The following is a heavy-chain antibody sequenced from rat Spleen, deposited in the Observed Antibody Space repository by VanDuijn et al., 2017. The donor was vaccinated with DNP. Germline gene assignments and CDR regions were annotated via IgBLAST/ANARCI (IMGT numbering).Heavy chain of an antibody. Sequence: QVQLKESGPGLVQPSQTLSLTCTVSGFSLTSYHVHWVRQPPGKGLEWMGVMWSDGDTSYNSVFKSRLSISRDTPKSQVFLKMNSLQTEDTAIYFCSRDRDSTGIRTWYFDFWGPGTMVTVSS. CDR3: SRDRDSTGIRTWYFDF. J-gene: IGHJ1*01. V-gene: IGHV2-32*01. CDR2: MWSDGDT. D-gene: IGHD1-4*01. CDR1: GFSLTSYH.